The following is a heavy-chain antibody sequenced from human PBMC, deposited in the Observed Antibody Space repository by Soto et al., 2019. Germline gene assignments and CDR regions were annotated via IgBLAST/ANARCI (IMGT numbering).Heavy chain of an antibody. J-gene: IGHJ4*02. CDR3: AKFKGFNLNYVFDY. D-gene: IGHD1-7*01. CDR1: GLTSSNFA. CDR2: IGGSSGTT. Sequence: HPGGSLRLSCEVSGLTSSNFAMSWVRQAPGKGLEWASAIGGSSGTTFYADSVKGRFTISKDYAKNMLYLQMNSLRAEDTAVYYCAKFKGFNLNYVFDYWGQGVSVTVSS. V-gene: IGHV3-23*01.